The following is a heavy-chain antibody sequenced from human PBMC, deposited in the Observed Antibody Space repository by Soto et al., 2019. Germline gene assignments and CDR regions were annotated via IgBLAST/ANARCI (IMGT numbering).Heavy chain of an antibody. V-gene: IGHV3-72*01. CDR1: GFTFSDHY. D-gene: IGHD1-26*01. J-gene: IGHJ4*02. CDR2: TRNKANSYTT. Sequence: EVQLVESGGGLVQPGGSLRLSCAASGFTFSDHYMDWVRQAPGKGLEWVGRTRNKANSYTTEYAASVKGRFTISRDDSKNSLYLQMNSLKTEDTAVYYSARAVGGSYFDYWGQGTLVTVSS. CDR3: ARAVGGSYFDY.